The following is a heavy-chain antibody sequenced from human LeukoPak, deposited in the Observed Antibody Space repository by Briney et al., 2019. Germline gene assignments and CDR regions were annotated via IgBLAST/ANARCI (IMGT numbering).Heavy chain of an antibody. D-gene: IGHD2-2*01. CDR2: IYTSGST. V-gene: IGHV4-4*07. CDR1: GVSISSYY. J-gene: IGHJ5*02. CDR3: ASPPARQGWFDP. Sequence: PSETLSLTCTVSGVSISSYYWSWIRQPAGKGLEWIGRIYTSGSTNYNPSLKSRVTMSVDTSKNQFSLKLSSVTAADTAVYYCASPPARQGWFDPWGQGTLVTVSS.